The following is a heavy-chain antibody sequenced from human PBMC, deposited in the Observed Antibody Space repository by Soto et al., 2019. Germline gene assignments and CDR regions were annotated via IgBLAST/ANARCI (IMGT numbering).Heavy chain of an antibody. CDR3: ALARFPEQQPLWSCPTGWFDP. CDR2: ITPIFGTA. Sequence: QVQLVQSGAEVKKPGSSVKVSCKASGGTFSSYAISWVRQAPGQGLEWMGGITPIFGTANYAQKFQGRVTSTADESTSTAYMELSSLRSKDTAGYYCALARFPEQQPLWSCPTGWFDPWGQGTLVTVSS. V-gene: IGHV1-69*01. CDR1: GGTFSSYA. D-gene: IGHD6-13*01. J-gene: IGHJ5*02.